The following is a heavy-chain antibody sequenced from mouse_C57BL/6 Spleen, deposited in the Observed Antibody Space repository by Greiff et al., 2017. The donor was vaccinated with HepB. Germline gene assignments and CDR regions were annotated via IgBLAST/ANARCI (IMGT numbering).Heavy chain of an antibody. Sequence: VQLQQPGAELVMPGASVKLSCKASGYTFTSYWMHWVKQRPGQGLEWIGEIDPSDSYTNYNQKFKGKSTLTVDKSSSTAYMQLSSLTSEDSAVYYCASYGNAMDYWGQGTSVTVSS. CDR2: IDPSDSYT. D-gene: IGHD1-1*02. CDR1: GYTFTSYW. V-gene: IGHV1-69*01. CDR3: ASYGNAMDY. J-gene: IGHJ4*01.